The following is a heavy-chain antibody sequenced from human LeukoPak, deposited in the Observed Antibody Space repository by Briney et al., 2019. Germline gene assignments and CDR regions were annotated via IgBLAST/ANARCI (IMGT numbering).Heavy chain of an antibody. CDR1: GFTFSSYS. V-gene: IGHV3-21*01. J-gene: IGHJ4*02. Sequence: PGGSLRLSCAASGFTFSSYSMNWVRQAPGKGLEWVSSISSSSNYIYYADSVKGRFTISRDNAKNSLYLQMNSLRAEDTAVYYCARRGSWGEPRPFDYWGQGSLVTVSS. CDR3: ARRGSWGEPRPFDY. D-gene: IGHD3-16*01. CDR2: ISSSSNYI.